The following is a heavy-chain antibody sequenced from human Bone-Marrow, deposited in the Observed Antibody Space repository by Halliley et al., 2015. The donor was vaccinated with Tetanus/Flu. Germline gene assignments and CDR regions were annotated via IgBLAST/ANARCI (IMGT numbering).Heavy chain of an antibody. J-gene: IGHJ6*02. CDR2: ISYDGTNR. CDR3: AKDRCSGGACSSYAIAV. CDR1: GFTFSSYG. Sequence: SLRLSCAASGFTFSSYGMHWVRQAPGKGLEWVALISYDGTNRYSADSLKGRFTISRDNSRNTLYLQISSLRAEDTAVYYCAKDRCSGGACSSYAIAVWGRGTKVPVPS. D-gene: IGHD2-15*01. V-gene: IGHV3-30*18.